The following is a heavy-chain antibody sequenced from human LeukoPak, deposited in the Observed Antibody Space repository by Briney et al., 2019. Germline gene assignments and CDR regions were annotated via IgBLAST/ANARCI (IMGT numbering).Heavy chain of an antibody. CDR2: TIPIFGTA. CDR1: GGTFSSYA. CDR3: ARGRGQLVFDY. V-gene: IGHV1-69*01. Sequence: ASVKVSCKASGGTFSSYAISWVRQAPGQGLEWMGGTIPIFGTANYAQKFQGRVTITADESTSTAYMELSSLRSEDTAVYYCARGRGQLVFDYWGQGTLVTVSS. D-gene: IGHD6-13*01. J-gene: IGHJ4*02.